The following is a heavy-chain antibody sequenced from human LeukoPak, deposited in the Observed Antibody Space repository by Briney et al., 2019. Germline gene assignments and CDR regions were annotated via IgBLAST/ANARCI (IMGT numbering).Heavy chain of an antibody. V-gene: IGHV7-4-1*01. CDR2: INTNTGNP. J-gene: IGHJ4*02. CDR1: GYTFTSYA. CDR3: ARESYDILTGYYSGWVN. D-gene: IGHD3-9*01. Sequence: ASVKVSCKASGYTFTSYAMNWVRQAPGQGLEWMGWINTNTGNPTYAQGFTGRFVFSLDTSVSTAYLQICSLKAEDTAVYYCARESYDILTGYYSGWVNWGQGTLVTVSS.